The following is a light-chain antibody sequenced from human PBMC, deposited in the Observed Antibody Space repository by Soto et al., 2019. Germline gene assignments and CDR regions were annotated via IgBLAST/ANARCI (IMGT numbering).Light chain of an antibody. CDR3: ASWDDRLKGGG. Sequence: QSVLTQPPSASGTPGQRVAISCSGSSSNIGRKTVNWYQHLPGTAPQLLIYSDNQRPSGSPDRFSGSKSGTSASLAISGRQAEDEVGYYCASWDDRLKGGGFGGGTQLTV. V-gene: IGLV1-44*01. J-gene: IGLJ3*02. CDR2: SDN. CDR1: SSNIGRKT.